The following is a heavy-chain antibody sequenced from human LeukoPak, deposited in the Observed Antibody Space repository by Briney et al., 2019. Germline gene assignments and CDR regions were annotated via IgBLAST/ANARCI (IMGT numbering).Heavy chain of an antibody. D-gene: IGHD3-3*01. CDR1: GYTFISYY. CDR2: INPTGHST. J-gene: IGHJ4*02. V-gene: IGHV1-46*01. CDR3: ARVGPYDFWSGYLPPHYFDY. Sequence: ASVKVSCKASGYTFISYYMHWVRQAPGQGLEWIGIINPTGHSTNSAQNFQGRVTMTTDTSTSTAYMELRSLRSDDTAVYYCARVGPYDFWSGYLPPHYFDYWGQGTLVTVSS.